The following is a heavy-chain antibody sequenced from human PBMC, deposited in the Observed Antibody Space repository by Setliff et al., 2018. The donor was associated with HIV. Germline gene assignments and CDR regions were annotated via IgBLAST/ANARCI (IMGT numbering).Heavy chain of an antibody. CDR3: ATYAGSGGGKGY. Sequence: SETLSLTCTVSGGSITNNNYLWSWVRKHPEKGLEWIAYIHHSGNAYYTPSLQRRATISVDTSKNQFSLTLSSVTAADTAMYYCATYAGSGGGKGYWGQGTLVTVS. CDR2: IHHSGNA. D-gene: IGHD2-15*01. V-gene: IGHV4-31*03. J-gene: IGHJ4*02. CDR1: GGSITNNNYL.